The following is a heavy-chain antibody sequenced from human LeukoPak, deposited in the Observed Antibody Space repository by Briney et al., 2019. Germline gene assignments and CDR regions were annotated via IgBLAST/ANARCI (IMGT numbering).Heavy chain of an antibody. Sequence: ASVKVSCKASGYTFTSYGISWVRQAPGQGLEWMGWISAYNGNTNYAQKFQGRVTMTRDTSTSTVYMELSSLRSEDTAVYYCARGATIVLGYFDYWGQGTLVTVSS. D-gene: IGHD5-12*01. V-gene: IGHV1-18*01. CDR1: GYTFTSYG. CDR3: ARGATIVLGYFDY. J-gene: IGHJ4*02. CDR2: ISAYNGNT.